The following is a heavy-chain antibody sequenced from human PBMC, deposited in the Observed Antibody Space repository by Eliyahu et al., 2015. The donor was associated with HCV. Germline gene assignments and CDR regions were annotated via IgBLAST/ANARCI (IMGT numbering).Heavy chain of an antibody. Sequence: QVPQEPWGAGLLKPSETLSLSCTVHGGPFSAYSWSWIRQPPGKGLEWVGEITHSGSTNYNPSLKRRVTISMDKSKNQFSLMLKSVSAADTAVYFCAVVPAAVGSFYNWFDPWGQGTLVTASS. J-gene: IGHJ5*02. D-gene: IGHD2-2*01. CDR3: AVVPAAVGSFYNWFDP. CDR2: ITHSGST. CDR1: GGPFSAYS. V-gene: IGHV4-34*02.